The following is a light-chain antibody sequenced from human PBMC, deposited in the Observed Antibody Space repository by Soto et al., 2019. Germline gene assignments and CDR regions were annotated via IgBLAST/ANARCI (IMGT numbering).Light chain of an antibody. Sequence: VLTQPPSVSGATGQRVTISCTGSSSNIGAGYDVHWYQQLPGTAPKLLIYGNSNRPSGVPDRFSGSKSGTSASLAITGLQAEDEADYYCQSYDSSLSGYVFGTGTKVTVL. CDR2: GNS. V-gene: IGLV1-40*01. J-gene: IGLJ1*01. CDR3: QSYDSSLSGYV. CDR1: SSNIGAGYD.